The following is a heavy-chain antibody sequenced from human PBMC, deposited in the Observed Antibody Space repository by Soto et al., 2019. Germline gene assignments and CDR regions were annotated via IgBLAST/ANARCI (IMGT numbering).Heavy chain of an antibody. CDR2: ISGSGGST. CDR1: GFTFSSYA. V-gene: IGHV3-23*01. J-gene: IGHJ4*02. Sequence: PGGSLRLSCAASGFTFSSYAMSWVRQAPGKGLEWVSAISGSGGSTYYADSVKGRFTISRDNSKNTLYLQMNSLRAEDTAVYYCAKDRTNIVATTRLDYWGQGTLVTVSS. CDR3: AKDRTNIVATTRLDY. D-gene: IGHD5-12*01.